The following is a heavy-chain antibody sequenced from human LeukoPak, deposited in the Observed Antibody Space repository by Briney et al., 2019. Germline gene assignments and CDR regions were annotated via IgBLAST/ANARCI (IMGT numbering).Heavy chain of an antibody. CDR1: GGSISSYY. CDR2: IYYSGST. Sequence: ASETLSLTCTVSGGSISSYYWSWIRQPPGKGLEWIGYIYYSGSTNYNPSLKSRVTISVDTSKNQFSLKLSSVTAADTAVYYCATLATYYYYHGMDVWGQGTTVTVSS. V-gene: IGHV4-59*08. J-gene: IGHJ6*02. CDR3: ATLATYYYYHGMDV.